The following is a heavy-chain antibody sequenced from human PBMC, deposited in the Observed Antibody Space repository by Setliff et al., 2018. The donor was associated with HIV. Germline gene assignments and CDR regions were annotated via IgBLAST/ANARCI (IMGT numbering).Heavy chain of an antibody. CDR3: ARDRVGLWFGELRAFDY. V-gene: IGHV1-18*01. CDR2: ISAYNGKT. CDR1: GYSFTTYA. D-gene: IGHD3-10*01. J-gene: IGHJ4*02. Sequence: ASVKVSCKASGYSFTTYAISWVRQAPGQGLEWMGWISAYNGKTLYAQKFQGRVTMTTDTSTSTAYMELRSLRSDDTAVYYCARDRVGLWFGELRAFDYWGQGTLVTVSS.